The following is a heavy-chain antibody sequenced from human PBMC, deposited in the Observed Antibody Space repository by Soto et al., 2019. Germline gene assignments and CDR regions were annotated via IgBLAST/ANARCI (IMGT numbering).Heavy chain of an antibody. V-gene: IGHV4-30-4*01. CDR3: ARPGRSYDSFDY. J-gene: IGHJ4*02. Sequence: SETLSLTCTVSGGSISSGDYYWSWIRQPPGKGLEWIGYIYYSGSTYYNPSLKSRATISVDTSKNQFSLKLSSVTAADTAVYYCARPGRSYDSFDYWGQGTLVTVSS. CDR1: GGSISSGDYY. D-gene: IGHD3-22*01. CDR2: IYYSGST.